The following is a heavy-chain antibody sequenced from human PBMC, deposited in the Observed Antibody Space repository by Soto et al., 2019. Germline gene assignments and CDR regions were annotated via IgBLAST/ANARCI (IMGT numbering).Heavy chain of an antibody. CDR2: IYYSGST. CDR1: GGSISSGGYY. J-gene: IGHJ4*02. V-gene: IGHV4-31*03. CDR3: ARDGIGGTTFRGYLDY. D-gene: IGHD2-15*01. Sequence: PSETLSLTCTVSGGSISSGGYYCSWIRQHPGKGLEWIGYIYYSGSTYYNPSLKSRVTISGDTSKNQFSLKLSSVTAADTAVYYCARDGIGGTTFRGYLDYWGQGNLVTVSS.